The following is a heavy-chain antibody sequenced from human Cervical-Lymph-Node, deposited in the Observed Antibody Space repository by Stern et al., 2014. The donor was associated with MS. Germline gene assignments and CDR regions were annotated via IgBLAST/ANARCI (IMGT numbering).Heavy chain of an antibody. J-gene: IGHJ5*02. Sequence: QVQLQESGPGLVRPSQTLSLTCTVSGDSISSGIQYWSWIRQPAGKGLEWIGRVYKSGNTNLSSSLKGRAPMSIDPSKNQFPLKLFSVTAADTAVYYCARGPRGSRDWIDPWGQGTLVTVSS. D-gene: IGHD5-12*01. V-gene: IGHV4-61*02. CDR1: GDSISSGIQY. CDR2: VYKSGNT. CDR3: ARGPRGSRDWIDP.